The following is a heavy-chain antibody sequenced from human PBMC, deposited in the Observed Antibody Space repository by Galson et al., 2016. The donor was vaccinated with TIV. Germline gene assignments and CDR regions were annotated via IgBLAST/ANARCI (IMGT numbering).Heavy chain of an antibody. CDR2: ITPIFGTP. Sequence: SCKASGGIFNTYTISWVRQAPGQGLEWMGKITPIFGTPNYAQMFQGRVSITADESTSTAYMELSSLGSEDTAVYYCARGDGSGSYYYDAFDIWGQGTLVTVSS. D-gene: IGHD3-10*01. CDR3: ARGDGSGSYYYDAFDI. J-gene: IGHJ3*02. V-gene: IGHV1-69*15. CDR1: GGIFNTYT.